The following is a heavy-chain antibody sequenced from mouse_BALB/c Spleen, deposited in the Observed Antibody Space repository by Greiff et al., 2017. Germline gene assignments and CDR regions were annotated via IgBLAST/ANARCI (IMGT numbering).Heavy chain of an antibody. CDR3: ARHLYYDYDGSMDY. Sequence: VKLMESGPDLVAPSQSLSITCTVSGFSLTSYGVHWVRQPPGKGLEWLVVIWSDGSTTYNSALKSRLSISKDNSKSQVFLKMNSLQTDDTAMYYCARHLYYDYDGSMDYWGQGTSVTVSS. V-gene: IGHV2-6-2*01. D-gene: IGHD2-4*01. CDR1: GFSLTSYG. J-gene: IGHJ4*01. CDR2: IWSDGST.